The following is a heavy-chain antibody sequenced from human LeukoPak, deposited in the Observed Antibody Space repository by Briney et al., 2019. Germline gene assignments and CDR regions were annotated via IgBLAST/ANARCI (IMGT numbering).Heavy chain of an antibody. Sequence: PGGSLRLSCAASGFTFSNYWMHWVRQAPGKGLVWVSRINTDGSSTSYADSVKGRFTISRDNAKNTLYLQMNSLRAEDTAVYYCARGDIDIVVVPAAMFTGYWGQGTLVTVSS. CDR2: INTDGSST. CDR1: GFTFSNYW. V-gene: IGHV3-74*01. D-gene: IGHD2-2*01. CDR3: ARGDIDIVVVPAAMFTGY. J-gene: IGHJ4*02.